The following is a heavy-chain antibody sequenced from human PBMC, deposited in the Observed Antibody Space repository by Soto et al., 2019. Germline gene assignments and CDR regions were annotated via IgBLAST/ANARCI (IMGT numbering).Heavy chain of an antibody. J-gene: IGHJ6*02. V-gene: IGHV1-69*13. Sequence: SAKVSCKASGGTFSSYAISWVRQAPGQGLEWMGGIIPIFGTANYAQKFQGRVTITADESTSTAYMELSSLRSEDTAVYYCARSGLTTSAYYYGMDVWGQGTTVTVSS. D-gene: IGHD4-17*01. CDR1: GGTFSSYA. CDR2: IIPIFGTA. CDR3: ARSGLTTSAYYYGMDV.